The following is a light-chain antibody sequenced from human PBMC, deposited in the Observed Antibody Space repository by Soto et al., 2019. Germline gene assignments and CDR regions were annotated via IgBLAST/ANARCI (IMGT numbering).Light chain of an antibody. V-gene: IGLV7-46*01. CDR2: DTS. Sequence: QAVVTQEPSLTVSPGGTVTLTCGSSTGAVTSGHYPYWFQQKPGQAPRTLIYDTSDKHSWTPARFSGSLLGRKAALTLSGAQPEDEAEYYCLIFYSGYRRVFGTGPKVTVL. CDR3: LIFYSGYRRV. CDR1: TGAVTSGHY. J-gene: IGLJ1*01.